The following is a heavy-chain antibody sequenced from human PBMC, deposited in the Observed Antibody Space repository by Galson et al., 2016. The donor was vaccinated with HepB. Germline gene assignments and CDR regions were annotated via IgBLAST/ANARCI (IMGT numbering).Heavy chain of an antibody. CDR2: IRSKANSYAT. CDR3: TTGEAIVGAAYMRDAFDI. D-gene: IGHD2-15*01. Sequence: SLRLSCAASGFTFSDSATHWVRQASGNGLEWVGRIRSKANSYATAYGASVKGRFTISRDDSENTAYLQMNSLKAEDTAVYYCTTGEAIVGAAYMRDAFDIWGPGTMVTVSS. J-gene: IGHJ3*02. V-gene: IGHV3-73*01. CDR1: GFTFSDSA.